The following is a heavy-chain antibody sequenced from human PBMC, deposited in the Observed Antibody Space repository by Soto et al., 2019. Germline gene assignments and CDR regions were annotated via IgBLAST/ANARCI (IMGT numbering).Heavy chain of an antibody. D-gene: IGHD4-4*01. V-gene: IGHV3-7*01. J-gene: IGHJ5*02. Sequence: HLVQSGGGLVQPGGSLRLSCVASGFSFSNFWMNWVRQTPGRGLEWVANINPDGSAQTYVDSVKGRFTVSRDNAKNSLYLQMNSLRGEDTAVYFCAACDSSNNHWGQGTLVTVSS. CDR2: INPDGSAQ. CDR3: AACDSSNNH. CDR1: GFSFSNFW.